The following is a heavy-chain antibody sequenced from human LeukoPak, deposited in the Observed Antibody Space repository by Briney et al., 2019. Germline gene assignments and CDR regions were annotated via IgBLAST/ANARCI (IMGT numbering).Heavy chain of an antibody. CDR2: IYHIGST. CDR3: ARGGYCTNGVCYRPHYFYYYMDV. D-gene: IGHD2-8*01. CDR1: GYSISRSYY. V-gene: IGHV4-38-2*01. J-gene: IGHJ6*03. Sequence: SETLSLTCGVSGYSISRSYYWAWIRQPPGKGLEWIGTIYHIGSTYYNPSLESRVTISVDTSKNQFSLKLSSVTAADTAVYYCARGGYCTNGVCYRPHYFYYYMDVWGKGTTVTVSS.